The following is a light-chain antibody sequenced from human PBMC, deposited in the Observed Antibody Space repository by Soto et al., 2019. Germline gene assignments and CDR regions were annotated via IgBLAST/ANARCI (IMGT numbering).Light chain of an antibody. V-gene: IGKV3-11*01. CDR2: DIS. CDR1: QSVSSY. J-gene: IGKJ5*01. CDR3: QRRARRPLT. Sequence: EIVLTQSPVTLSLSPGERATLSCRASQSVSSYLAWYQQKPGQAPRLIIYDISKRATGTPGRFSGIGSGTDFTLTSSRLAPEDVAVYYCQRRARRPLTFGQGTRLEIK.